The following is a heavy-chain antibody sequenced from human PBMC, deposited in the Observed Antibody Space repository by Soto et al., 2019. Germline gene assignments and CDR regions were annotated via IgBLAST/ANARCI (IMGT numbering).Heavy chain of an antibody. CDR2: INHSGST. V-gene: IGHV4-34*01. Sequence: SETLSLTCALYGGSFSGYYWSWIRQPPGKGLEWIGEINHSGSTNYNPSLKSRVTISVDTSKNQFSLKLSSVTAADTAVYYCARGPATYYYGSGSYKNYYYYYMDVWGKGTTVTVSS. J-gene: IGHJ6*03. CDR3: ARGPATYYYGSGSYKNYYYYYMDV. D-gene: IGHD3-10*01. CDR1: GGSFSGYY.